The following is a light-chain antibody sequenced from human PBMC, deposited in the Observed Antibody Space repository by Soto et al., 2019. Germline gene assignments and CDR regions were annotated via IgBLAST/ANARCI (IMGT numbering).Light chain of an antibody. Sequence: DIQMTQSPSSLSASVGDRVTITCRASQRISTYLNWYQQKPGKAPNLLIYGASSLQSGVPSRFSGSGSGTDFTLTISSLQPEDFPTYYCQQSFSTPSTFGPGTKVNI. V-gene: IGKV1-39*01. J-gene: IGKJ3*01. CDR3: QQSFSTPST. CDR2: GAS. CDR1: QRISTY.